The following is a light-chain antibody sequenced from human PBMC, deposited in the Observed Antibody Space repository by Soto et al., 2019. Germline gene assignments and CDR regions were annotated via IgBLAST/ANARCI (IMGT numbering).Light chain of an antibody. CDR3: CSYTSRYTYV. CDR1: ISDIGGYTY. CDR2: DVR. V-gene: IGLV2-14*01. Sequence: QSVLTQPASVYGSPGQSITISCTGTISDIGGYTYVSWYQQHPGKAPKVIIYDVRDRPSGVSNRFSGSKSGSTASLTISGLQAEDEADYYCCSYTSRYTYVFGTGTKVTVL. J-gene: IGLJ1*01.